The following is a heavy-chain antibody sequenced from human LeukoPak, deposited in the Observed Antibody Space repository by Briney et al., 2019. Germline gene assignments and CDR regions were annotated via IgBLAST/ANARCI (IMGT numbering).Heavy chain of an antibody. CDR2: INPNSGGT. CDR3: ARRSDTAIYFVL. CDR1: GYTFTGYY. D-gene: IGHD5-18*01. Sequence: ASVKVSCKASGYTFTGYYMHWVRQAPGQGLEWMGWINPNSGGTNYAQKFQGRVTMSRDTPISTAYLQWSSLKASDTAMYYCARRSDTAIYFVLWGRGSLVTDCS. J-gene: IGHJ2*01. V-gene: IGHV1-2*02.